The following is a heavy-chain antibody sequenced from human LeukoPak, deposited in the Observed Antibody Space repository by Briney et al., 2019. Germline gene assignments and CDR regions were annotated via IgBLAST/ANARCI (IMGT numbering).Heavy chain of an antibody. J-gene: IGHJ5*02. D-gene: IGHD3-10*01. CDR3: ARDNYDSRSYPPGWFDP. CDR1: GYTFSNYY. CDR2: INAGVGGT. V-gene: IGHV1-46*01. Sequence: GASVKVSCKASGYTFSNYYIHWVRQAPGQGLEWMGTINAGVGGTTYAQKFQGRVTMTSDTSTNTVYKELSSLRSEDTAIYFCARDNYDSRSYPPGWFDPWGQGTLVTVSS.